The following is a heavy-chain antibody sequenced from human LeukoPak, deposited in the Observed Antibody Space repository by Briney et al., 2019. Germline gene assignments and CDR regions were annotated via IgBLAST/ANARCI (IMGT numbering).Heavy chain of an antibody. CDR3: AKASGARGAAAVTFDY. CDR2: ISGSGGST. J-gene: IGHJ4*02. CDR1: GFTFSSYA. Sequence: GGSLRLSCAASGFTFSSYAVSWVRQAPGKGLEWVSAISGSGGSTYYADSVKGRFTISRDNSKNTLYLQMNSLRAEDTAVYYCAKASGARGAAAVTFDYWGQGTLVTVSS. D-gene: IGHD6-13*01. V-gene: IGHV3-23*01.